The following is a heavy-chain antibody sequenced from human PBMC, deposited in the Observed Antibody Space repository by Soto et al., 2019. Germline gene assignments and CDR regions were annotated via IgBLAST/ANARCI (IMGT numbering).Heavy chain of an antibody. CDR2: IYYSGST. D-gene: IGHD3-3*01. J-gene: IGHJ6*02. Sequence: PSETLSLTCTVSGGSISSYYWSWIRQPPGNVLEWIGYIYYSGSTNYNPSLKSRVTISGATSKNQFSLKLSSVTAADTAVYYCAREGRRYDFWSGSYYYYGMDVWGQGTTVTVSS. CDR3: AREGRRYDFWSGSYYYYGMDV. V-gene: IGHV4-59*01. CDR1: GGSISSYY.